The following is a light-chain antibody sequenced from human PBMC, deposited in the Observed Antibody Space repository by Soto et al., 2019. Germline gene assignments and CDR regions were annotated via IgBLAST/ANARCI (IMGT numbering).Light chain of an antibody. V-gene: IGKV3-20*01. J-gene: IGKJ2*01. CDR3: HQYGDSPHT. Sequence: EIVLTQSPGTLSLSPGERATLSCRATQSVRSNYFAWYQQKPGQPPKLLIYGASSRATGIPDRFSGSGSGTDFTLTISRLEPGDFAVYYCHQYGDSPHTFGQGTKLEIK. CDR2: GAS. CDR1: QSVRSNY.